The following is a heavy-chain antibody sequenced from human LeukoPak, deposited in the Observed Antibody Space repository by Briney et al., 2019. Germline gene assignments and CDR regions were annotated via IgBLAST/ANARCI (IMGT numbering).Heavy chain of an antibody. Sequence: ASVKVSCKASGYTFTSYDINWVRQATGQGLEWMGWMNPNSGNTGYAQKFQGRVTMTRNTPISTAYMELSSLRSEDTAVYYCARGPSAVAGYDYWGQGTLVTVSS. CDR1: GYTFTSYD. J-gene: IGHJ4*02. V-gene: IGHV1-8*01. D-gene: IGHD6-19*01. CDR3: ARGPSAVAGYDY. CDR2: MNPNSGNT.